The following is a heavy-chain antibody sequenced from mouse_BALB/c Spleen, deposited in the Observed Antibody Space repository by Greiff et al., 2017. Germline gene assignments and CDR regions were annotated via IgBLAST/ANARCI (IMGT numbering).Heavy chain of an antibody. J-gene: IGHJ1*01. Sequence: EVHLVESGGGLVQPGGSRKLSCAASGFTFSDYGMAWVRQAPGKGPEWVAFISNLAYSIYYADTVTGRFTISRENAKNTLYLEMSSLRSEDTAMYYCARDGRYFDVWGAGTTVTVSS. CDR2: ISNLAYSI. CDR1: GFTFSDYG. D-gene: IGHD4-1*01. CDR3: ARDGRYFDV. V-gene: IGHV5-15*02.